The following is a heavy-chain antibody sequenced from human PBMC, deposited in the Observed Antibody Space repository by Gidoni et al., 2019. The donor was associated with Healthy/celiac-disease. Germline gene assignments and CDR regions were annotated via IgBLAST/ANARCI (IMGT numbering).Heavy chain of an antibody. Sequence: EVQLLESGGGLVQPGGSLRLSCAASGVNFSSYTMSWVRQAPGKGLGCVSAISGSGGSTYYADSVKGRFTISRDNSKNTLYLQMNSLRAEDTAVYYCAKGARIAVAGNPPGYWGQGTLVTVSS. CDR2: ISGSGGST. J-gene: IGHJ4*02. CDR3: AKGARIAVAGNPPGY. CDR1: GVNFSSYT. D-gene: IGHD6-19*01. V-gene: IGHV3-23*01.